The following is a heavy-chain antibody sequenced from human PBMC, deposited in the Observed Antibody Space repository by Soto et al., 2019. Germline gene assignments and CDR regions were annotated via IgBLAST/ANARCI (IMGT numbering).Heavy chain of an antibody. CDR2: MNPNSGNT. CDR3: ARKRAVAGPNCFDP. V-gene: IGHV1-8*01. CDR1: GYTFTSYD. J-gene: IGHJ5*02. Sequence: QVQLVQSGAEVKKPGASVKVSCKASGYTFTSYDINWVRQATGQGLEWMGWMNPNSGNTGYAQKFQGRVAMTRNTSISTAYMELSSLRSEDTAVYYCARKRAVAGPNCFDPWGQGTLVTVSS. D-gene: IGHD6-19*01.